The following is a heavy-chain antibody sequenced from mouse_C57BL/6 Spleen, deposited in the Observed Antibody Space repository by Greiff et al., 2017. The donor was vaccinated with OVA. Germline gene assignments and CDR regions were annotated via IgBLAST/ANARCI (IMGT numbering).Heavy chain of an antibody. CDR3: ARNYYYGSRHWYFDV. J-gene: IGHJ1*03. D-gene: IGHD1-1*01. CDR2: ISSGSSTI. V-gene: IGHV5-17*01. CDR1: GFTFSDYG. Sequence: EVKVVESGGGLVKPGGSLKLSCAASGFTFSDYGMHWVRQAPEKGLEWVAYISSGSSTIYYADTVKGRFTISRDNAKNTLFLQMTSLRSEDTAMYYCARNYYYGSRHWYFDVWGTGTTVTVSS.